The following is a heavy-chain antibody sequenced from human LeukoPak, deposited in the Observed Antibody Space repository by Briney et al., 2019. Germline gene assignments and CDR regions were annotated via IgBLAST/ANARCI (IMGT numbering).Heavy chain of an antibody. CDR2: INTDGSST. CDR3: ARGPREGFDH. V-gene: IGHV3-74*01. CDR1: GFTFSTYW. J-gene: IGHJ4*02. Sequence: GGTLRLSCAASGFTFSTYWMHWVRQAPGKGLVWVSRINTDGSSTTYADSVKGRFTISRDNAKNTLYLQMNSLRAEDTALYYCARGPREGFDHWGQGTPVTVSS. D-gene: IGHD1-26*01.